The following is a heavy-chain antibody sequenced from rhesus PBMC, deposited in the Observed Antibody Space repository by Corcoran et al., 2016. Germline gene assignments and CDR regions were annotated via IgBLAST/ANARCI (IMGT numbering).Heavy chain of an antibody. V-gene: IGHV3-59*01. CDR1: GFTFSDYY. CDR2: ISNGGGST. CDR3: ARERLGAFDF. D-gene: IGHD3-3*01. J-gene: IGHJ3*01. Sequence: EVQLVEFGGGLAKPGGSLRLSCAASGFTFSDYYMHWVRMASGKGLELVSRISNGGGSTWFADFVKCIFTFSRENAKNTLYLQMNSLRIDDTAVYYCARERLGAFDFWGQGLRVTVSS.